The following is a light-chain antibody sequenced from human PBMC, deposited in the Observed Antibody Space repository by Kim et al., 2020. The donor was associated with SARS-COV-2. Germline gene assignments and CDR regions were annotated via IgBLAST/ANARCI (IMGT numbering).Light chain of an antibody. V-gene: IGLV1-40*01. CDR2: GNS. CDR1: TSNIGAGDD. CDR3: QSYDSSLSGWV. Sequence: RVTISCTGSTSNIGAGDDVHWYQQFPGIAPNLRMYGNSNRPSGVPDRFSASKSGTSASLAITGLQAEDEADYYCQSYDSSLSGWVFGGGTKLTVL. J-gene: IGLJ3*02.